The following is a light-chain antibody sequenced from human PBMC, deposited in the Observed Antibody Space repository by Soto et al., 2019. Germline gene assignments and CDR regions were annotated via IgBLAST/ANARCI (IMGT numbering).Light chain of an antibody. V-gene: IGLV2-14*01. CDR2: EVF. J-gene: IGLJ1*01. Sequence: QSVLTQTASVSGSPGQSISISCSGTSSDVDYNYVSWYQQHPGKAPKLLIFEVFNRPSGVSNRFSGSKSGNTASLTISGLQAEDEAAYYCGSKSSSTYVFGTGIKLTVL. CDR3: GSKSSSTYV. CDR1: SSDVDYNY.